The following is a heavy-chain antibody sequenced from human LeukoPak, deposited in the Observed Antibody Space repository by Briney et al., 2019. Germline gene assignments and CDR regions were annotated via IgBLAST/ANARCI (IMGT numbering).Heavy chain of an antibody. Sequence: PGESLNISCKGSGYSFTSFCIGWVRQMPGRGLEWMGVIYPGDSDTRFNPSFQGQVTISADKSVTTTYLQWNSLKASDTAMYYCARHLFSLVAAIEGAYDIWGQGTMVTASS. J-gene: IGHJ3*02. CDR2: IYPGDSDT. CDR1: GYSFTSFC. CDR3: ARHLFSLVAAIEGAYDI. D-gene: IGHD5-12*01. V-gene: IGHV5-51*01.